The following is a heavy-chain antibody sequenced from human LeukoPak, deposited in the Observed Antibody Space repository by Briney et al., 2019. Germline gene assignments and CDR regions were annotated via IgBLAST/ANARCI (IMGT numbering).Heavy chain of an antibody. CDR1: GFIFSGFW. CDR3: ATRPRSDYYFAIFDY. J-gene: IGHJ4*02. D-gene: IGHD3-22*01. CDR2: IKHDGSEK. Sequence: GGSLRLSCAASGFIFSGFWMTWVRQAPGKGLEWVANIKHDGSEKNFVDSVKGRFTISRDNAKNSLYLQMNSLGGEDTAVYYCATRPRSDYYFAIFDYWGQGTLVTVSS. V-gene: IGHV3-7*01.